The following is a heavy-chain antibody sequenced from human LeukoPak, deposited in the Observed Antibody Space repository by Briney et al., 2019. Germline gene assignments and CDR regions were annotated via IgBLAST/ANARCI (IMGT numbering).Heavy chain of an antibody. CDR3: ARDEPPIVGATAY. V-gene: IGHV4-39*07. D-gene: IGHD1-26*01. CDR1: GGSISSSTDY. J-gene: IGHJ4*02. Sequence: PSETLSLTCTVSGGSISSSTDYWGWIRQAPGKGLEWIGSIYYHENTYYNPSLKSRVTISVDTSKNQFSLKLSSVTAADTAVYYCARDEPPIVGATAYWGQGTLVTVSS. CDR2: IYYHENT.